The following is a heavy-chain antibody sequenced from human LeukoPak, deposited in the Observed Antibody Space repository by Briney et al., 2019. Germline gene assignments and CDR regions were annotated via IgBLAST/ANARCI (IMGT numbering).Heavy chain of an antibody. Sequence: SVKVSCKASGYTFTSYDINWVRQATGQGLEWMGGIIPIFGTANYAQKFQGRATITADESTSTAYMELSSLRSEDTAVYYCARDNDDHVGVYYYYMDVWGKGTTVTVSS. CDR2: IIPIFGTA. D-gene: IGHD3-10*01. CDR3: ARDNDDHVGVYYYYMDV. V-gene: IGHV1-69*13. J-gene: IGHJ6*03. CDR1: GYTFTSYD.